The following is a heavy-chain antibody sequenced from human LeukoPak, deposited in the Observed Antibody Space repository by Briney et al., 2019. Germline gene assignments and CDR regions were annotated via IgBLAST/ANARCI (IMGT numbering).Heavy chain of an antibody. J-gene: IGHJ4*02. D-gene: IGHD5-12*01. V-gene: IGHV1-69*05. CDR2: IIPIFGTA. CDR3: AIGGDSGYDCVY. CDR1: GGTFSSYA. Sequence: GASVKVSCKASGGTFSSYAISWVRQAPGQGLEWMGGIIPIFGTANYAQKLQGRVTMTTDTSTSTAYMELRSLRSDDTAVYYCAIGGDSGYDCVYWGQGTLVTVSS.